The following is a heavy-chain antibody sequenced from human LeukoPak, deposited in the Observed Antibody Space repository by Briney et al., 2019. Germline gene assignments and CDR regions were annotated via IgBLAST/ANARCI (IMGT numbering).Heavy chain of an antibody. D-gene: IGHD2-15*01. CDR3: AKAKSGWVVAASDY. CDR2: ISASGDST. Sequence: GGSLRLSCAASGFTFSSYAMNWVRQAPGKGLEWVSVISASGDSTYYADSVKGRFTISRDNSKNTLYLQMNSLRAEDTAVYYCAKAKSGWVVAASDYWGQGTLVTVSS. CDR1: GFTFSSYA. J-gene: IGHJ4*02. V-gene: IGHV3-23*01.